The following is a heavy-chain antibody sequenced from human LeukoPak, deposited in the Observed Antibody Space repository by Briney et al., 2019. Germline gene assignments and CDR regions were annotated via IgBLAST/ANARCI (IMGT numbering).Heavy chain of an antibody. Sequence: SETLSLTCTVSGGSISGYYWSWIRQPPGKGLEWTGYIHYSGETNYNPSLSSRVTIAMDTSKNQFSLNLRSVTAADTAVYYCVRDLTFDYWGQGALVTVSS. V-gene: IGHV4-59*12. CDR2: IHYSGET. CDR1: GGSISGYY. CDR3: VRDLTFDY. J-gene: IGHJ4*02.